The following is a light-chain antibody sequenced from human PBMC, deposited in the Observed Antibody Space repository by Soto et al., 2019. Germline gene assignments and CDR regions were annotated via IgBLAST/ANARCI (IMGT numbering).Light chain of an antibody. CDR1: SSDVGGYNY. J-gene: IGLJ1*01. Sequence: QSALTQPPSASGSPGQSVTISCTGTSSDVGGYNYVSWYQQHPGKAPKLMIYEVSKRPSGVPDRFSGSKSGNTASLTVSGLQAEDEADYYCSSYAGSKIGVFGTGTQLTVL. CDR2: EVS. CDR3: SSYAGSKIGV. V-gene: IGLV2-8*01.